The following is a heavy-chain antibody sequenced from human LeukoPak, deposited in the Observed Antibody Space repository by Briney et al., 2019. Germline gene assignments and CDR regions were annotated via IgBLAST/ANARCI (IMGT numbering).Heavy chain of an antibody. J-gene: IGHJ4*02. V-gene: IGHV1-69*06. Sequence: SVKVPCKASGGTFSSYAISWVRQAPGQGLEWMGGIILIFDTANYAQKFKGRLTITADKSTSTAYMELSSLRSEDTAVYYCARERHDYGDFDYWGQGTLVTVSS. CDR1: GGTFSSYA. D-gene: IGHD4-17*01. CDR3: ARERHDYGDFDY. CDR2: IILIFDTA.